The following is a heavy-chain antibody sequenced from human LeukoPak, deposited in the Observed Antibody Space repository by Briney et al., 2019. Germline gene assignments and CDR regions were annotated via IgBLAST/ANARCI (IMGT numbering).Heavy chain of an antibody. CDR3: ARGRKVPAAYYYYYMDV. D-gene: IGHD2-2*01. J-gene: IGHJ6*03. V-gene: IGHV4-30-4*07. CDR2: IYYSGST. Sequence: PSQTLSLTCAVSGGSISSGGYSWSWIRQPPGKGLEWIGYIYYSGSTYYNPSLKSRVTISVDTSKNQFSLKLSSVTAADTAVYYCARGRKVPAAYYYYYMDVWGKGTTVTVSS. CDR1: GGSISSGGYS.